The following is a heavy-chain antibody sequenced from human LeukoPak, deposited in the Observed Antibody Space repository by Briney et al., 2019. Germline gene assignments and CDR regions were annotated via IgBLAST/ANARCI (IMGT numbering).Heavy chain of an antibody. V-gene: IGHV3-30-3*01. CDR1: GFTFSSYA. Sequence: GGSLRLSCVASGFTFSSYAMHWVRQAPGKGLEWVALISYDGSNKYYADSVKGRFTISRDNSKNTLYLQMNSLRAEDTAVYYCARGGVYSSGSYYLYYFDYWGQGTLVTVSS. CDR3: ARGGVYSSGSYYLYYFDY. CDR2: ISYDGSNK. J-gene: IGHJ4*02. D-gene: IGHD6-19*01.